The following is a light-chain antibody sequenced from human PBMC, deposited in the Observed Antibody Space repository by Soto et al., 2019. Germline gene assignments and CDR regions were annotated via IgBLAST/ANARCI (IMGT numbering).Light chain of an antibody. J-gene: IGKJ1*01. CDR2: KES. CDR3: QHYNSYSEA. Sequence: DIQMTQSPSTLSGSVGDRVSITWRASQTISSWLAWYQQKTGKAPKILIYKESTLKSGVPSRFSGSGSGTELTLTISRLQPDDFATYYCQHYNSYSEACGQGTKVDIK. V-gene: IGKV1-5*03. CDR1: QTISSW.